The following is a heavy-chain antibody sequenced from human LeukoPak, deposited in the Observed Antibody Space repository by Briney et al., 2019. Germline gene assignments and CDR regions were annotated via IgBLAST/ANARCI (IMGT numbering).Heavy chain of an antibody. J-gene: IGHJ4*02. D-gene: IGHD3-3*01. V-gene: IGHV4-30-4*08. CDR3: ARWYYDFWSGYHHYFDY. CDR2: IYYSGST. Sequence: SQTLSLTCTVSGGSISSGDYYWSWIRQPPGKGLEWIGYIYYSGSTYYNPSLKSRVTISVDTSKNQFSLKLSSVTAADTAVYYCARWYYDFWSGYHHYFDYWGQGTLVTVSS. CDR1: GGSISSGDYY.